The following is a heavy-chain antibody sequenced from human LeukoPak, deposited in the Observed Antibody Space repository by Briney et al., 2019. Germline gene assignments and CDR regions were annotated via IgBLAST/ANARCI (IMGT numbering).Heavy chain of an antibody. Sequence: GESLKISCKGSGYSFTNYWIGWVRQMPGKGLEWMGIMSPDGSDTRYSPSFQGQVTISADKSINTAYLQWSSLKASDTAMYYCARGDVVVTATIPYNWFDPWGQGTLVTVSS. V-gene: IGHV5-51*01. CDR1: GYSFTNYW. CDR3: ARGDVVVTATIPYNWFDP. J-gene: IGHJ5*02. D-gene: IGHD2-21*02. CDR2: MSPDGSDT.